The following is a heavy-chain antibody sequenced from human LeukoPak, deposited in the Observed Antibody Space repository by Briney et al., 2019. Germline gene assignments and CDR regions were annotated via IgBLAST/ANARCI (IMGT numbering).Heavy chain of an antibody. D-gene: IGHD3-10*01. V-gene: IGHV4-34*01. CDR3: ARGCGSGSYSYYFDY. CDR2: INHSGST. Sequence: PSETLSLTCAVYGGSFSGYYWSWIRQPPGKGLEWIGGINHSGSTNYNPSLKSRVTISVDTSKNQFSLKLSSVTAADTAVYYCARGCGSGSYSYYFDYWGQGTLVTVSS. J-gene: IGHJ4*02. CDR1: GGSFSGYY.